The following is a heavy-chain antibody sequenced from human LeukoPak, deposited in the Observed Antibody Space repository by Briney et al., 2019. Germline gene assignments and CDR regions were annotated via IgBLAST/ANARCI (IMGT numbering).Heavy chain of an antibody. CDR2: INHSGST. CDR1: GGSFSGYY. V-gene: IGHV4-34*01. Sequence: PSETLSLTCAVYGGSFSGYYWSWIRQPPGKGLEWIGEINHSGSTNYNPSLKSRVTISVDTSKIQFSLKLSSVTAADTAVYYCARRKVDYDYVWGSYRYRYYFDYWGQGTLVTVSS. D-gene: IGHD3-16*02. J-gene: IGHJ4*02. CDR3: ARRKVDYDYVWGSYRYRYYFDY.